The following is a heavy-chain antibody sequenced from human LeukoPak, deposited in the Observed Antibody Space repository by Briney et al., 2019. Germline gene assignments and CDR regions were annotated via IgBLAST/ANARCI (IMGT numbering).Heavy chain of an antibody. V-gene: IGHV4-59*08. Sequence: PSETLSLTCTVSGDSVSTYYWNWIRQPPGEGLEWIGYVYYSGSTNYNPSLKSRVTISVDTSKDQLSLKLGSVTAADTAVYYCARLGPQGFDYWGQGTLVTVSS. CDR1: GDSVSTYY. D-gene: IGHD1-26*01. CDR3: ARLGPQGFDY. J-gene: IGHJ4*02. CDR2: VYYSGST.